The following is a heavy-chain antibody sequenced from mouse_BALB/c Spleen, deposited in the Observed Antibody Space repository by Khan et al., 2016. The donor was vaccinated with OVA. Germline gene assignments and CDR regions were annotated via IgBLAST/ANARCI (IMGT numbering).Heavy chain of an antibody. CDR3: ARSGGNFHWYFDV. CDR2: ISSGSSTI. J-gene: IGHJ1*01. Sequence: DVQLVESGGGLVQPGGSRKLSCAASGFTFSSFGIHWVRQAPKKGLEWVAYISSGSSTIYYVDTVKGRFTISRDNPKNTLFLQMTSLRSEDTAMYYCARSGGNFHWYFDVWGAGTSVTVSS. D-gene: IGHD2-1*01. V-gene: IGHV5-17*02. CDR1: GFTFSSFG.